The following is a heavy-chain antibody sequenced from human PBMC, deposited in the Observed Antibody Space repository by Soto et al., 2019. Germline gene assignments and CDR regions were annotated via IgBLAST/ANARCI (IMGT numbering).Heavy chain of an antibody. CDR3: ASLSRYYGSGSYSYYYYYGMDV. V-gene: IGHV4-34*01. J-gene: IGHJ6*02. D-gene: IGHD3-10*01. CDR1: GGSFCGYY. Sequence: SETLSLTCAVYGGSFCGYYWSWIRQPPGKGLEWIGEINHSGSTNYNPSLKSRVTISVDTSKNQFSLKLSSVTAADTAVYYCASLSRYYGSGSYSYYYYYGMDVWGQGTTVTVSS. CDR2: INHSGST.